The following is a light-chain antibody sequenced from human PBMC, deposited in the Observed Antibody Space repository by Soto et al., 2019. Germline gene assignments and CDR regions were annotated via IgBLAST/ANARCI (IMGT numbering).Light chain of an antibody. CDR1: SSDVGGYNF. Sequence: QSALTQPPSASGSPGQSVTISCTGTSSDVGGYNFVSWYQQHPGKAPKLMIYEVSERPSGVTDRFSGSKSGNTASLTVSGLQAEDEPDYYCSSYAGSNIVVFGGGTKVTVL. CDR2: EVS. CDR3: SSYAGSNIVV. V-gene: IGLV2-8*01. J-gene: IGLJ2*01.